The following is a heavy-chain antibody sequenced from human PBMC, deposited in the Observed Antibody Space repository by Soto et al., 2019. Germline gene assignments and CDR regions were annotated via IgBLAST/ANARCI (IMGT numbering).Heavy chain of an antibody. CDR3: ARGYYDSSGYRGASLRYAFDI. J-gene: IGHJ3*02. Sequence: SETQSLTCAVSGYSISSGYYWCWLQQPPGKGLGRIGSIYHSGSTYDNPSLKSRVTISIVTSKDQFSLKLSSVTAADTAVYYCARGYYDSSGYRGASLRYAFDIWGQGTMVTV. D-gene: IGHD3-22*01. V-gene: IGHV4-38-2*01. CDR2: IYHSGST. CDR1: GYSISSGYY.